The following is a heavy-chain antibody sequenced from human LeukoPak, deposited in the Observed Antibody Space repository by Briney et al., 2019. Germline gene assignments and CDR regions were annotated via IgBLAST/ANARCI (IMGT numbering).Heavy chain of an antibody. D-gene: IGHD3-10*01. CDR2: ITTGGEEG. Sequence: GGSLRLSCVASGFIFSRYGMTWVRQAPGEGLEWLATITTGGEEGYYAESVKDRYTISRDNSRNTLYLQISSLRAEDTALYYCAKGKSVVRTTCYDYWGQGTLVTVSS. J-gene: IGHJ4*02. CDR1: GFIFSRYG. CDR3: AKGKSVVRTTCYDY. V-gene: IGHV3-23*01.